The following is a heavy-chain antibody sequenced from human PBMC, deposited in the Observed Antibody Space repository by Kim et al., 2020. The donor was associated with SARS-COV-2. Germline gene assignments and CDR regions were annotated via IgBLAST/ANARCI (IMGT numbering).Heavy chain of an antibody. Sequence: GGSLRLSCAASGFTFSSYTMNWVRQAPGKGLEWVSSISGRSSSYIYYADSVKGRFTISRDNAKNSLYLEMNSLRAEDTAVYYCAREWTIVVVRYFDLWGRGTLVTVSS. CDR1: GFTFSSYT. CDR3: AREWTIVVVRYFDL. V-gene: IGHV3-21*04. CDR2: ISGRSSSYI. D-gene: IGHD3-22*01. J-gene: IGHJ2*01.